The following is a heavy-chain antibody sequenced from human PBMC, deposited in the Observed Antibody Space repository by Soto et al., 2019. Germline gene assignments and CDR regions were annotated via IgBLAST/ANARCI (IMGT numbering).Heavy chain of an antibody. CDR2: ISAYNGNT. D-gene: IGHD3-16*02. CDR1: GYTFTSYG. Sequence: QVQLVQSGAEVKKPGASVKVSCKASGYTFTSYGISWVRQAPGQGLEWMGWISAYNGNTNYAQKLQGRVTMTTDTSTSTAYMELRSLRSDDMAVYYCARDSKYDYIWGSYRNNWFDPWGQGTLVTVSS. J-gene: IGHJ5*02. V-gene: IGHV1-18*03. CDR3: ARDSKYDYIWGSYRNNWFDP.